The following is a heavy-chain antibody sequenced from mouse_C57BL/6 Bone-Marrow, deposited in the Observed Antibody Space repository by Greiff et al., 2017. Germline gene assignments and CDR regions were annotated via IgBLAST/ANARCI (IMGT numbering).Heavy chain of an antibody. J-gene: IGHJ4*01. CDR3: ASPAYYSNYNYAMDY. D-gene: IGHD2-5*01. Sequence: EVKLMESGGDLVKPGGSLKLSCAASGFTFSSYGMSWVRQTPDKRLEWVATISSGGSYTYYPDSVKGRFTISRDNAKNTLYLQMSSLKSEDTAMYYCASPAYYSNYNYAMDYWGQGTSVTVSS. V-gene: IGHV5-6*01. CDR1: GFTFSSYG. CDR2: ISSGGSYT.